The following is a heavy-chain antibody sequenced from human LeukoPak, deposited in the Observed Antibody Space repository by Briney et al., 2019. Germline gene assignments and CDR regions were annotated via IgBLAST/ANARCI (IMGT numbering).Heavy chain of an antibody. CDR2: IYSVGGT. J-gene: IGHJ4*02. V-gene: IGHV3-53*05. CDR1: GFTLYRSY. Sequence: GGSLRLSCAASGFTLYRSYMTWVREAPGKGLEWVSVIYSVGGTYYAAPVKGPFTIFRDSSKNTLHLQMDRLSTEETVMYYCARGLRESWYLYFDNWGQGTLVTVSS. D-gene: IGHD3-16*01. CDR3: ARGLRESWYLYFDN.